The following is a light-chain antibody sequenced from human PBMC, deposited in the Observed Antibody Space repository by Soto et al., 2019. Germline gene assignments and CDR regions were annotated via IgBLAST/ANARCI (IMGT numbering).Light chain of an antibody. J-gene: IGLJ1*01. CDR2: EGS. Sequence: QSVLTQPASVSESPGQSITISCTGTSSDVGSYEFVSWYQQYPGKAPKLMIYEGSKRPSGVSDRFSGSKSGNTASLTISGLQAEDEADYFCCSYAGGSNVLGAGTKVTV. CDR1: SSDVGSYEF. CDR3: CSYAGGSNV. V-gene: IGLV2-23*03.